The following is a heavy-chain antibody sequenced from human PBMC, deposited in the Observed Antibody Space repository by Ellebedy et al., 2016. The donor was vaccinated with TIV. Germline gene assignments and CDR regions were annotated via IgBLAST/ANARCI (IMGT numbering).Heavy chain of an antibody. Sequence: PGGSLRLSCAASGFSFDDYAMHWVRQAPGKGLEWVSGISWNSGSIGYADSVKGRFTISRGNARKSLDLHMNSLRAEDTALYYCAKGSTIALLTCVDYWGQGTLVTVSS. CDR3: AKGSTIALLTCVDY. CDR2: ISWNSGSI. D-gene: IGHD1-1*01. CDR1: GFSFDDYA. V-gene: IGHV3-9*01. J-gene: IGHJ4*02.